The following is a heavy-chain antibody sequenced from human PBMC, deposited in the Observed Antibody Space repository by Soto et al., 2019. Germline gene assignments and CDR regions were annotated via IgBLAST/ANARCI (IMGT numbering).Heavy chain of an antibody. V-gene: IGHV4-4*02. D-gene: IGHD2-21*01. CDR2: IYHNGIT. J-gene: IGHJ4*02. CDR1: GTSISSTYW. Sequence: QVQLKQSGPGLVRPSGTLSLTCRVSGTSISSTYWWTWVRQSPGKGLEWIGEIYHNGITKYNPSLKRRVSLSVDKPNNQFSLKLTSVTAADTAVYYCATVPPRLVVVLAEFPTWGQGTLVTVSS. CDR3: ATVPPRLVVVLAEFPT.